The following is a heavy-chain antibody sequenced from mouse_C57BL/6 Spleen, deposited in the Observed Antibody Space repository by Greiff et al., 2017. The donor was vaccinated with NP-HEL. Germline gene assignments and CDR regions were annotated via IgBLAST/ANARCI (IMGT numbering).Heavy chain of an antibody. CDR3: AGTAQATYYYAMAY. D-gene: IGHD3-2*02. CDR1: GYAFSSYW. CDR2: IYPGDGDT. Sequence: QVQLQQSGAELVKPGASVKISCKASGYAFSSYWMNWVKQRPGKGLEWIGQIYPGDGDTNYNGKFKGKATLTADKSSSTAYMQLSSLTSEDSAVYFCAGTAQATYYYAMAYWGQGTSVTVSS. V-gene: IGHV1-80*01. J-gene: IGHJ4*01.